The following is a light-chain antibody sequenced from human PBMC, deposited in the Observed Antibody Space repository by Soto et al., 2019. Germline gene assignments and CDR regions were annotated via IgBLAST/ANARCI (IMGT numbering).Light chain of an antibody. CDR1: QTISTY. Sequence: DIQMTQSPSSLSASVGDRVTITCRASQTISTYLNWYQQKPGKAPKLLIYSASSLPSGVPSRFSGSGSGIDFTLTISSLQPEDFAVYFCQQSYTTPFTFGPGTKVDI. CDR2: SAS. CDR3: QQSYTTPFT. J-gene: IGKJ3*01. V-gene: IGKV1-39*01.